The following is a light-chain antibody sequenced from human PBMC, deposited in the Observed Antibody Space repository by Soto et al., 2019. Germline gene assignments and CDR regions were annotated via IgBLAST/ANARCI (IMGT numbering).Light chain of an antibody. CDR2: LNSDGSH. J-gene: IGLJ3*02. CDR3: QTWSTDIRV. V-gene: IGLV4-69*01. Sequence: QLVLTQPPSASASLGASVKLTCTLSSGHNSYAIAWHQQQPEKGPRYLMKLNSDGSHSKGDGIPDRFPGSSSGAERYLTISSLQYEDEADYYCQTWSTDIRVFGGGTKLTVL. CDR1: SGHNSYA.